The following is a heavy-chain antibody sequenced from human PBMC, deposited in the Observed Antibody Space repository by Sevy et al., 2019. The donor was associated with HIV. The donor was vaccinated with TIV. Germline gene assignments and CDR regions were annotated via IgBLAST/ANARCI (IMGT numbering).Heavy chain of an antibody. CDR1: GSTLTKLS. CDR2: FDPEDDKT. Sequence: ASVKVSCKVSGSTLTKLSMHWVRQAPGKGLEWVATFDPEDDKTIYSQQFQGRVTMTEDTSTDTAYMELKSLRSEDTALYYCATTKDYYESSGYPLDYWGQGTQVTVSS. D-gene: IGHD3-22*01. CDR3: ATTKDYYESSGYPLDY. J-gene: IGHJ4*02. V-gene: IGHV1-24*01.